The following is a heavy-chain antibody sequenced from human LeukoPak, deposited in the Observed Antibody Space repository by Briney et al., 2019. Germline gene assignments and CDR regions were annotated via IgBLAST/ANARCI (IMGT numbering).Heavy chain of an antibody. J-gene: IGHJ6*02. Sequence: SETLSLTCTVSGGSISSGGYYWSWIRQPPGKGLEWIGYIYYSGSTNYNPSLKSRVTISVDTSKNQFSLKLSSVTAADTAVYYCARDPGGAYGMDVWGQGTTVTVSS. V-gene: IGHV4-61*08. CDR2: IYYSGST. CDR3: ARDPGGAYGMDV. D-gene: IGHD3-16*01. CDR1: GGSISSGGYY.